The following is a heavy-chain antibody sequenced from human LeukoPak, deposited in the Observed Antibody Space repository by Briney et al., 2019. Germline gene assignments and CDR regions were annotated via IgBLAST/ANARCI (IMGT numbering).Heavy chain of an antibody. J-gene: IGHJ4*02. CDR1: GYTFTGYY. V-gene: IGHV1-18*04. Sequence: ASVKVSCKASGYTFTGYYMHWVRQAPGQGLEGMGWSSAYNGNTNYAQKRQGRVTMTTDTSTSTAYMELRRLRSDDTAVYYCARVTGPRLWFGELLFSDYWGQGTLVPVSS. CDR3: ARVTGPRLWFGELLFSDY. D-gene: IGHD3-10*01. CDR2: SSAYNGNT.